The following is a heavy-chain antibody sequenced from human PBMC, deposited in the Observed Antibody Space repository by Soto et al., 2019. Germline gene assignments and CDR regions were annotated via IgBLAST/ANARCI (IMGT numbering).Heavy chain of an antibody. V-gene: IGHV3-30*18. CDR1: GFTFSDYA. CDR3: AKGARQWLVTSDFDY. Sequence: VQLVESGGGVVQPGRSLRLSCAASGFTFSDYAMHWVRQAPGKGLEWVAVVSHDGRNTHYADSVKGRFTISRDSSKNTGSLEMTSLRAEDTAVYYWAKGARQWLVTSDFDYWGQGALVTVSS. J-gene: IGHJ4*02. CDR2: VSHDGRNT. D-gene: IGHD6-19*01.